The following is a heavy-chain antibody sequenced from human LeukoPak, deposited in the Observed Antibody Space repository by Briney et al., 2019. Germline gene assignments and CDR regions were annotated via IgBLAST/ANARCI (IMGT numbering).Heavy chain of an antibody. CDR2: ISGSGAST. V-gene: IGHV3-23*01. J-gene: IGHJ4*02. D-gene: IGHD6-19*01. Sequence: PGGSLRLSCAASGFTFTNYAMSWVRQAPGKGLEWVSGISGSGASTYYADSVKGWFTISRDNSKNTLYLQMISLGAEDTAVYYCAKDFGLAVAGTSNFDYWGQGTLVTVSS. CDR3: AKDFGLAVAGTSNFDY. CDR1: GFTFTNYA.